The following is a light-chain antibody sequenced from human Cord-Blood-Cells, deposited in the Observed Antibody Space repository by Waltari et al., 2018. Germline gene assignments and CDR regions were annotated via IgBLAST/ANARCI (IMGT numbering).Light chain of an antibody. CDR1: QDISNY. Sequence: DIQMTQSPSSLSASVGDRVTITCQASQDISNYLNWYQQKPGKAPKLLIYDASNLETGVPAKVSGSRSGTDFTFTISSLQPEDIATYYCQQYDNLPTFGGGTKVEIK. CDR3: QQYDNLPT. V-gene: IGKV1-33*01. J-gene: IGKJ4*01. CDR2: DAS.